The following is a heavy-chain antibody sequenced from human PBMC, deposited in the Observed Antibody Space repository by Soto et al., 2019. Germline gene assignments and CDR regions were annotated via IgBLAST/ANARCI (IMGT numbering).Heavy chain of an antibody. Sequence: SETLSLTCTVSGGSISSYYWSWIRQPPGKGLEWIGYIYYSGSTNYNPSLKSRVTISVDTSKNQFSLKLSSVTAAATAEYYCAGGEAREAMASGYWSEGTLVTVSS. CDR2: IYYSGST. CDR1: GGSISSYY. D-gene: IGHD5-18*01. CDR3: AGGEAREAMASGY. J-gene: IGHJ4*02. V-gene: IGHV4-59*01.